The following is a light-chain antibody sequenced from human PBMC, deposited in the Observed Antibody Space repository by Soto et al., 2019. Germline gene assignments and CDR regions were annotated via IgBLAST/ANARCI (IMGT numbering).Light chain of an antibody. CDR1: QSISNW. CDR2: KAS. V-gene: IGKV1-5*03. J-gene: IGKJ2*01. CDR3: QQDNAYPYT. Sequence: DIQMTQSPSTLSASMGDRVTITCRASQSISNWLAWYQQKPVKAPKVLIYKASSLQSGVPSRFSGSGSGTEFTLTISSLQPDDFATYYCQQDNAYPYTFGQGTKREIK.